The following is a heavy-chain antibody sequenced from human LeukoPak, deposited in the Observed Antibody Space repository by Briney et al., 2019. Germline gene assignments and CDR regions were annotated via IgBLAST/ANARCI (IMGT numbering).Heavy chain of an antibody. Sequence: GGSLRLSCAASGFTFNNFGMHWVRQAPGKGLEWVSYISSSSSTIYYADSVKGRFTISRDNAKNSLYLQMNSLRAEDTAVYYCARERFYSSSQKFDYWGQGTLVTVSS. D-gene: IGHD6-6*01. J-gene: IGHJ4*02. CDR1: GFTFNNFG. CDR3: ARERFYSSSQKFDY. V-gene: IGHV3-48*01. CDR2: ISSSSSTI.